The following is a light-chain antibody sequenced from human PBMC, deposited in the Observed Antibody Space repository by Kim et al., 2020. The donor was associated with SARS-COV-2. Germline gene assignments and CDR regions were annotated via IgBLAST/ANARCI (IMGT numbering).Light chain of an antibody. V-gene: IGKV3-15*01. Sequence: EIVMTQSPATLSVSPGERATFSCRASQTVGSNLAWYQHKPGQGPRLLIYGVSTRATDIPARFSGSGSGTEFTLTISSLQSEDFAVYYCQQYYNWPPWTFGQGTKVDIK. CDR3: QQYYNWPPWT. J-gene: IGKJ1*01. CDR1: QTVGSN. CDR2: GVS.